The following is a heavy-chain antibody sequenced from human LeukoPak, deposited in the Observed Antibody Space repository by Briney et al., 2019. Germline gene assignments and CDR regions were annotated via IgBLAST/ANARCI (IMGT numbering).Heavy chain of an antibody. CDR1: GFTFSSYE. CDR2: ISWSSGTL. Sequence: PGGSLRLSCAASGFTFSSYEMNWVRQAPGKGLEWVSGISWSSGTLAYADSVKGRFTISRDNAKNSLYLQMNSLRAEDTALYYCAKDFGSGSYGRTAGFSMFDYWGQGTLVTVSS. V-gene: IGHV3-9*01. D-gene: IGHD3-10*01. CDR3: AKDFGSGSYGRTAGFSMFDY. J-gene: IGHJ4*02.